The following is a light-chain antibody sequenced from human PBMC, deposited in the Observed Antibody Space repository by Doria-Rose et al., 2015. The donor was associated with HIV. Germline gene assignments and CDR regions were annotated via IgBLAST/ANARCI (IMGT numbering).Light chain of an antibody. V-gene: IGLV1-51*02. CDR1: SSNIGNNY. CDR2: ENN. Sequence: PPSVSAAVGQKVTISCSGSSSNIGNNYVSWYQQLPGTAPKVLIYENNKRPSGIPDRFSGSKSGTSATLGITGLQTGDEADYYCGTWDNSLSAVLFGGGTKVTVL. J-gene: IGLJ2*01. CDR3: GTWDNSLSAVL.